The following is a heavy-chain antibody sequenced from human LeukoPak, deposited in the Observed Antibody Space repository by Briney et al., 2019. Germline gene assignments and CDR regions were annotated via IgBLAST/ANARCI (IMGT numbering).Heavy chain of an antibody. CDR1: GDSISSGGYS. CDR3: ARVRSDDAFDI. Sequence: KPSETLSLTCTVSGDSISSGGYSWSWIRQPPGKGLEWIGYIYHSGSTYYSPSLKSRVTISVDRSKNQFSLKLSSVTAADTAVYYCARVRSDDAFDIWGQGTMVTVSS. CDR2: IYHSGST. V-gene: IGHV4-30-2*01. J-gene: IGHJ3*02.